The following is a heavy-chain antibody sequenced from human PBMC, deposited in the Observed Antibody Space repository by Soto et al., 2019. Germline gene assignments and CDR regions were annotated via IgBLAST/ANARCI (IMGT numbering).Heavy chain of an antibody. V-gene: IGHV4-61*01. CDR1: GGSVSSGSYY. Sequence: SETLSLTCTVSGGSVSSGSYYWSWIRQPPGKGLEWIGYIYYSGSTNYNPSLKSRVTISVDTSKNQFSLNLSSVTAADTAVYYCAREDRSYFDDWGQGTLVTVSS. J-gene: IGHJ4*02. CDR3: AREDRSYFDD. CDR2: IYYSGST.